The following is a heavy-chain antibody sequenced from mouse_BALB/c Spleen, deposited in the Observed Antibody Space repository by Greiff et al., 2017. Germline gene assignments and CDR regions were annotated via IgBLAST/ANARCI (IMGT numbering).Heavy chain of an antibody. Sequence: EVQLQESGAELVRPGALVKLSCKASGFNIKDYYMHWVKQRPEQGLEWIGWIDPENGNTIYDPKFQGKASITADTSSNTAYLQLSSLTSEDTAVYYCAFTTVVATDYWGQGTTLTVSS. CDR3: AFTTVVATDY. CDR2: IDPENGNT. CDR1: GFNIKDYY. V-gene: IGHV14-1*02. J-gene: IGHJ2*01. D-gene: IGHD1-1*01.